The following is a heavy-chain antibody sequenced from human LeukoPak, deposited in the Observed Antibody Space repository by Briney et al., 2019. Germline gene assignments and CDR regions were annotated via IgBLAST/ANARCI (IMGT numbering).Heavy chain of an antibody. CDR1: GASISSNSYY. J-gene: IGHJ6*04. CDR2: IYYSGST. D-gene: IGHD2-15*01. CDR3: ARLSMLGYCSGGSCSLAMDV. V-gene: IGHV4-39*01. Sequence: SETLSLTCTVSGASISSNSYYWGWIRQPPGKGLEWIGSIYYSGSTYYNPSLKSRVTISVDTSKNQFSLKLSSVTAADTAVYYCARLSMLGYCSGGSCSLAMDVWGKGSTVTISS.